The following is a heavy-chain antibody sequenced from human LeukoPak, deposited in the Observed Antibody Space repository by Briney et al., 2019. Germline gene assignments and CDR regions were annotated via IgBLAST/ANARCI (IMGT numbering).Heavy chain of an antibody. J-gene: IGHJ5*02. V-gene: IGHV3-30*04. CDR1: GFTFSSYA. CDR3: AKDHGSGSSFDKNWFDP. CDR2: ISYDGSNK. D-gene: IGHD3-10*01. Sequence: GSLRLSCAASGFTFSSYAMHWVRQAPGKGLEWVAVISYDGSNKYYADSVKGRFTISRDNSKNTLYLQMNSLRAEDTAVYYCAKDHGSGSSFDKNWFDPWGQGTLVTVSS.